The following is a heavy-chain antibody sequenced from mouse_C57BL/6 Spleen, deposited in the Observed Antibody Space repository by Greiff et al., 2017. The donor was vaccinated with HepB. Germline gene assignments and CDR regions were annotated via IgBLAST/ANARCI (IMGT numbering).Heavy chain of an antibody. Sequence: VKLMESGPGLVAPSQSLSITCTVSGFSLTSYAISWVRQPPGKGLEWLGVIWTGGGTNYNSALKSRLSISKDNSKSQVFLKMNSLQTDDTARYYCARGGHSSGLSWFAYWGQGTLVTVSA. CDR2: IWTGGGT. V-gene: IGHV2-9-1*01. D-gene: IGHD3-2*02. J-gene: IGHJ3*01. CDR1: GFSLTSYA. CDR3: ARGGHSSGLSWFAY.